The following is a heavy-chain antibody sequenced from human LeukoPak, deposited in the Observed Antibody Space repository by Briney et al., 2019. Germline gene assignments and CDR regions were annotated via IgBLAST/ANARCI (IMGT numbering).Heavy chain of an antibody. CDR2: INHSGST. CDR1: GGSFSGYY. J-gene: IGHJ6*03. Sequence: PSETLSLTCAVYGGSFSGYYWSWIRQPPGKGLEWIGEINHSGSTNYNPSLKSRVTISVDTSKNQFSLKLSSVTAADTAVYYCASGHYYGSGSYRPYYYYYMDVWGKGTTVTISS. CDR3: ASGHYYGSGSYRPYYYYYMDV. V-gene: IGHV4-34*01. D-gene: IGHD3-10*01.